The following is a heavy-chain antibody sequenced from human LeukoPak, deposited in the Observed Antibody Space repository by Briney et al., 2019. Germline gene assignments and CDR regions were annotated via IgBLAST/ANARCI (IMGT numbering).Heavy chain of an antibody. D-gene: IGHD3-10*01. CDR1: GFTFDDYA. V-gene: IGHV3-9*01. CDR2: ISWNSGSI. CDR3: AKDFTTVRGYYYGMDV. Sequence: GGSLRLSCAASGFTFDDYAMHWVRQAPGKGLEWVSGISWNSGSIGYADSVKGRFTISRDNAKNSLYLQMNSLRAEDTALYYCAKDFTTVRGYYYGMDVWGQGTTVTVSS. J-gene: IGHJ6*02.